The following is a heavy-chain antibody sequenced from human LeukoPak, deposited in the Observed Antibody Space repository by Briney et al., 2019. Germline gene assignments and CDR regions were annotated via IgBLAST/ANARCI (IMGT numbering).Heavy chain of an antibody. D-gene: IGHD2-2*01. CDR2: IKKDGSEK. Sequence: GGSLRLSCAACGFTFSSYWMGWVRQAPGKGLEWVANIKKDGSEKYYVDSVKGRFTISRDNAKNSLYLQMNSLRAEDTAVYYCARCVVPDYYMDVWGKGTTVTVSS. J-gene: IGHJ6*03. V-gene: IGHV3-7*01. CDR3: ARCVVPDYYMDV. CDR1: GFTFSSYW.